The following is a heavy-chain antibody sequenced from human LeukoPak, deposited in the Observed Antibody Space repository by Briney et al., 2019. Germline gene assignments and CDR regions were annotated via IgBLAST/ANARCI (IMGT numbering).Heavy chain of an antibody. V-gene: IGHV3-7*01. CDR3: TRHRSGGSQDDAFDI. J-gene: IGHJ3*02. CDR1: GFTFSTYN. D-gene: IGHD2-15*01. CDR2: IKQDGSKK. Sequence: GGSLRLSCAASGFTFSTYNMNWVRQAPGKGLEWVADIKQDGSKKYYVDSVKGRFTISRQNAKNSLFLQMNSLRAEDTAVYYCTRHRSGGSQDDAFDIWGQGTMVTVSS.